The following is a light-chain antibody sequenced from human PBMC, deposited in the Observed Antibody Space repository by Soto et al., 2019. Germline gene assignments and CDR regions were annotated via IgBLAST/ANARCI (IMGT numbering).Light chain of an antibody. Sequence: EIVLTQSPATLYLSPGERATLSCGASKSVSSSYLAWYQQKPGLAPRLLIYDASGRATGIPDRFSGSGSGTDFPLTISRLEPEDFAVYYCQQYGSSPYTFGQGTKLEIK. CDR1: KSVSSSY. V-gene: IGKV3D-20*01. CDR3: QQYGSSPYT. J-gene: IGKJ2*01. CDR2: DAS.